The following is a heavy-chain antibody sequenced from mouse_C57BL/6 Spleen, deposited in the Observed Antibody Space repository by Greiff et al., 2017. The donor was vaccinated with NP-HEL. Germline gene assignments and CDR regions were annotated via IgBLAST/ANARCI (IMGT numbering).Heavy chain of an antibody. J-gene: IGHJ4*01. V-gene: IGHV1-82*01. Sequence: VQLQQSGPELVKPGASVKISCKASGYAFSSSWMNWVKQRPGKGLEWIGRIYPGDGDTNYNGKFKGKATLTADISSSTAYMQLSSLTSEDSAVYFCARRDGYTGYYAMDYWGQGTSVTVSS. CDR1: GYAFSSSW. D-gene: IGHD2-3*01. CDR2: IYPGDGDT. CDR3: ARRDGYTGYYAMDY.